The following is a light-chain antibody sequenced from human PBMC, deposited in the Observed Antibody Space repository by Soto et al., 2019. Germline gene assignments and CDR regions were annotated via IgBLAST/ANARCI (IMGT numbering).Light chain of an antibody. J-gene: IGKJ1*01. V-gene: IGKV3-15*01. CDR3: QHYNNWPPWT. CDR1: QSVSSN. Sequence: EIVMTQSPATLSVSPGERATLSCRASQSVSSNLAWYQQKPGQAPRLLIYGASTRATGVPVRFSRSGSGTDFTLTISSLQSEDFAVYYCQHYNNWPPWTFGQGTKVEIK. CDR2: GAS.